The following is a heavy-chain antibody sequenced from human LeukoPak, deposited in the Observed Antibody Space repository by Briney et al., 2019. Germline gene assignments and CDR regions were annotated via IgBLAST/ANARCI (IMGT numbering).Heavy chain of an antibody. Sequence: ASVKLSCKASGYTFTDYYMNWVRQAPGQGLEWMGWIHPNSGGIKYAQKFQGRVTMTRDTSISTAYMELSGLTSDDTAVYYCGRTSANRKTSEFDYWGQGTLVTVSS. CDR1: GYTFTDYY. V-gene: IGHV1-2*02. D-gene: IGHD1-14*01. CDR2: IHPNSGGI. J-gene: IGHJ4*02. CDR3: GRTSANRKTSEFDY.